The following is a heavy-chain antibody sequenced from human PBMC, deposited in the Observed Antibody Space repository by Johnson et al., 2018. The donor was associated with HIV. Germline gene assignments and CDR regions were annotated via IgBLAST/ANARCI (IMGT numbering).Heavy chain of an antibody. CDR3: VRVGYSSAYYRDAFDF. CDR2: ISSDGSST. CDR1: QFTFSSYY. V-gene: IGHV3-74*02. J-gene: IGHJ3*01. D-gene: IGHD3-22*01. Sequence: VQLVESGGGLAKPAWSPRLSCAASQFTFSSYYMNCVRQAPGNGLEWVSRISSDGSSTYYADSVKGRFTISRDNAKNTMFVQMNSMRDGDSGVYYCVRVGYSSAYYRDAFDFWGQGTMVTVSS.